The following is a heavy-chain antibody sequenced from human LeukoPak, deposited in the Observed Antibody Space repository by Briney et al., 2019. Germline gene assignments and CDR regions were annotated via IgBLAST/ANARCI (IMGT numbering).Heavy chain of an antibody. V-gene: IGHV1-2*02. J-gene: IGHJ3*01. CDR2: INPNSGDT. CDR1: GYTFTGYY. CDR3: ARDGAFDF. Sequence: ASVKVSCTASGYTFTGYYMHWVRQAPGQGLEWMGWINPNSGDTNSAQKFQGRVTMSRDTSVSTAYMELSSLRADDTAVYYCARDGAFDFWGQGTMVTVSS.